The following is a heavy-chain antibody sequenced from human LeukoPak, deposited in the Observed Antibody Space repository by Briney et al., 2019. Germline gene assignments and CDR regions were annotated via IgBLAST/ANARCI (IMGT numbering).Heavy chain of an antibody. J-gene: IGHJ4*02. CDR2: FDPEDGET. CDR1: GYTPTELS. D-gene: IGHD3-22*01. Sequence: ASVKVSCKVSGYTPTELSMHWVRQAPGKGLGWMGGFDPEDGETIYAQKFQGRVTMTEDTSTDTAYMELSSLRSEDTAVYYCATFKEVYDSSGFYWGQGTLVTVSS. V-gene: IGHV1-24*01. CDR3: ATFKEVYDSSGFY.